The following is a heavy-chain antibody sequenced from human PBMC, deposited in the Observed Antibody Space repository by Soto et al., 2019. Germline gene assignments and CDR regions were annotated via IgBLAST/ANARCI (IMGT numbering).Heavy chain of an antibody. V-gene: IGHV4-30-4*01. J-gene: IGHJ4*02. Sequence: SETLSLTCNVSGVSISSGDSYWSWLGQPPGMGLEWIGYIYYNGNTYYNPSLKSRVTISVDTSKNQFSLKLSSVAAADTAVYFCARLAGWNGYYDSSSYYYFDHWGQGTLDTVSP. CDR3: ARLAGWNGYYDSSSYYYFDH. CDR1: GVSISSGDSY. D-gene: IGHD3-22*01. CDR2: IYYNGNT.